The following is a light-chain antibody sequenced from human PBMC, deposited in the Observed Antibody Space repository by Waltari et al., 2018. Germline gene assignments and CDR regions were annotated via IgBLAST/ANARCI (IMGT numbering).Light chain of an antibody. CDR1: SSNIGAGYD. CDR2: GNS. V-gene: IGLV1-40*01. CDR3: QSYDSSLSGWV. Sequence: QSVLTPPPSVSGAPGQRVTIPCPGSSSNIGAGYDVHWYQQLPGTAPKLLIYGNSNRPSGVPDRFSGSKSGTSASLAITGLQAEDEADYYCQSYDSSLSGWVFGGGTKLTVL. J-gene: IGLJ2*01.